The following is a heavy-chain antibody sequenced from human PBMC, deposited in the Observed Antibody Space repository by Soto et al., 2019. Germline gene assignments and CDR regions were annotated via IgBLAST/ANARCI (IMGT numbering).Heavy chain of an antibody. J-gene: IGHJ4*02. Sequence: SETLSLTCAVYGGSFSGYYWSWIRQPPGKGLEWIGEINHSGSTNYNPSLKSRVTISVDTSKNQFSLKLSSVTAADTAVYYCAPGLYDLGELSLKWGQGTLVTVSS. CDR2: INHSGST. V-gene: IGHV4-34*01. CDR1: GGSFSGYY. D-gene: IGHD3-16*02. CDR3: APGLYDLGELSLK.